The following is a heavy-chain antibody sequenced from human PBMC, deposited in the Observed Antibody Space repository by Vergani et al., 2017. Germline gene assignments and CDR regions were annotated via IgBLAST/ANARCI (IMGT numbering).Heavy chain of an antibody. CDR2: INHSGST. J-gene: IGHJ6*03. Sequence: QVQLQESGPGLVKPSETLSLTCTVSGGSISSYYWSWTRQPPGKGLEWIGEINHSGSTNYNPSLKSRVTISVDTSKNQFSLKLSSVTAADTAVYYCARIVRNYEYYYYYYYMDVWGKGTTVTVSS. CDR3: ARIVRNYEYYYYYYYMDV. CDR1: GGSISSYY. V-gene: IGHV4-59*12. D-gene: IGHD4-11*01.